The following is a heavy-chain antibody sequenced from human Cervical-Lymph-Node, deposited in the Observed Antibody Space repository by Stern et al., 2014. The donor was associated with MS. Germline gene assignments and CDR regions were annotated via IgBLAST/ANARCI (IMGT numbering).Heavy chain of an antibody. Sequence: DQLVESGGGVVQPGRSLRLSCAASGFTFSSYGMHWVRQAPGKGLEWVAVISYDGSNKYYADSVKGRFTISRDNSKNTLYLQMNSLRAEDTAVYYCAKDPGYSYEDYWGQGTLVTVSS. CDR2: ISYDGSNK. CDR1: GFTFSSYG. V-gene: IGHV3-30*18. CDR3: AKDPGYSYEDY. J-gene: IGHJ4*02. D-gene: IGHD5-18*01.